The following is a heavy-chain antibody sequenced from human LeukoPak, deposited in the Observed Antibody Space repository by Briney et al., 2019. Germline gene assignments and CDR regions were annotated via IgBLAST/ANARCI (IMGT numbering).Heavy chain of an antibody. CDR1: GFTFSSYA. Sequence: PGGSLRLSCAASGFTFSSYAMHWVRQAPGKGLEWVAVISYDGSNKYSADSVRGRFTISRDNSKNTLDLQMNSLRPEDTAVHFCAKDRSGSRSSGWYFDLWGRGTLVTVSS. D-gene: IGHD6-6*01. CDR2: ISYDGSNK. CDR3: AKDRSGSRSSGWYFDL. V-gene: IGHV3-30-3*01. J-gene: IGHJ2*01.